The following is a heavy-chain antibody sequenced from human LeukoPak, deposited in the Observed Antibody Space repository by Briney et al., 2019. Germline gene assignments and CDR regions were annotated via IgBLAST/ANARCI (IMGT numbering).Heavy chain of an antibody. J-gene: IGHJ1*01. D-gene: IGHD6-13*01. V-gene: IGHV3-23*01. CDR2: ISGSGGST. CDR3: AKLIAGTCFQH. CDR1: GFPFSGYA. Sequence: GGPLGFSFEALGFPFSGYAMSWVRKAPGKGLKWVSAISGSGGSTYYADSVKGRFTISRDNSKNTLYLQMNSLRAEDTAVYYCAKLIAGTCFQHWGQGTLVTVSS.